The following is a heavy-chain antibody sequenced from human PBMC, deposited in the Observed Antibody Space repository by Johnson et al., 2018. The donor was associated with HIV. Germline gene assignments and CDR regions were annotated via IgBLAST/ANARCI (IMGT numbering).Heavy chain of an antibody. Sequence: VQLVESGGGLVQPGGSLRLSCAASGFTFDDYGMSWVRQAPGKGLEWVSSINWNGCSTGYADSVKGRFTISRDNAKNSLYLQMNSLRAEDTALYYCARLSGYYVYDAFDIWGQGTMVTVSS. CDR3: ARLSGYYVYDAFDI. D-gene: IGHD3-3*01. J-gene: IGHJ3*02. V-gene: IGHV3-20*04. CDR1: GFTFDDYG. CDR2: INWNGCST.